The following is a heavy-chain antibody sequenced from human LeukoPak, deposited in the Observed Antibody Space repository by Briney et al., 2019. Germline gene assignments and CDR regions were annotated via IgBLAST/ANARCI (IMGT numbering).Heavy chain of an antibody. J-gene: IGHJ4*02. D-gene: IGHD2-15*01. CDR1: GYTFIDYY. CDR2: LNPKNGGT. V-gene: IGHV1-2*02. Sequence: ASVKVSCKASGYTFIDYYMRWVRQAPGQGLEWMGWLNPKNGGTNSVQKFQGRVTMTSDTSISTAYMELSRLRSDDTAVYYCARLAPCSGGSCYYFDYWGQGTLVTVSS. CDR3: ARLAPCSGGSCYYFDY.